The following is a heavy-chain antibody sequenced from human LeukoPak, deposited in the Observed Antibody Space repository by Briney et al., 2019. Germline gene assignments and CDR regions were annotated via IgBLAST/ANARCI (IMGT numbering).Heavy chain of an antibody. D-gene: IGHD3-16*01. J-gene: IGHJ5*02. CDR1: GGTFSSYA. V-gene: IGHV1-69*04. Sequence: SVKVSCKASGGTFSSYAISWVRQAPGQGLEWMGRIIPILGIANYAQKFQGRVTITADKSTSTAYMELSSLRSEDTAVYYCAIEGVMGHFDINWFDPWGQGTLVTVSS. CDR3: AIEGVMGHFDINWFDP. CDR2: IIPILGIA.